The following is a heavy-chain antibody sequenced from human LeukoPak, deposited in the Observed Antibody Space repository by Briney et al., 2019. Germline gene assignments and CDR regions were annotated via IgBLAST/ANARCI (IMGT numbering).Heavy chain of an antibody. CDR3: ARDLAGSGYDAFDI. Sequence: SETLSLTCTVSGGSISSGDYYWSWIRQPPGKGLEWIGYIYYSGSTYYNSSLKSRVTISVDTSKNQFSLKLSSVTAADTAVYYCARDLAGSGYDAFDIWGQGTMDTVSS. D-gene: IGHD6-19*01. V-gene: IGHV4-30-4*08. J-gene: IGHJ3*02. CDR1: GGSISSGDYY. CDR2: IYYSGST.